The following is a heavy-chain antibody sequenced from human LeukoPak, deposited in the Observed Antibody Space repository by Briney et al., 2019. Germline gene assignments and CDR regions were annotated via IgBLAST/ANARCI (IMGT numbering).Heavy chain of an antibody. D-gene: IGHD3-22*01. CDR3: ARGTTMIVVVYYSDAFDI. Sequence: GGSLRLSCAASGFTFSSYAMHWVRQAPGKGLEWVAVISYDGSNKYYADSVEGRFTISRDNSKNTLYLQMNSLRAEDTAVYYCARGTTMIVVVYYSDAFDIWGQGTMVTVSS. CDR2: ISYDGSNK. CDR1: GFTFSSYA. J-gene: IGHJ3*02. V-gene: IGHV3-30-3*01.